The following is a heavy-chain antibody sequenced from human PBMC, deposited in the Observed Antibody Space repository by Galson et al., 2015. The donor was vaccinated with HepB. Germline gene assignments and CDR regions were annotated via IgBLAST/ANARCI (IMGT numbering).Heavy chain of an antibody. D-gene: IGHD1-26*01. CDR3: ARAPYTKSLDSGSYLTYAFDI. CDR2: IYPGDSDT. V-gene: IGHV5-51*03. J-gene: IGHJ3*02. CDR1: GSSFTSYW. Sequence: QSGAEVTKPGESLKISCKGSGSSFTSYWIGWVRQMPGKGLEWMGIIYPGDSDTRYSPSFQGQVTISADKSISTAYLQWSSLKASDTAMYYCARAPYTKSLDSGSYLTYAFDIWGQGTMVTVSS.